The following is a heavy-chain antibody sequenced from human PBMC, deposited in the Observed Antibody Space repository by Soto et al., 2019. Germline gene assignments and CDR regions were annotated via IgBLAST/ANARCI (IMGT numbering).Heavy chain of an antibody. D-gene: IGHD1-7*01. CDR2: ISWNSGSI. V-gene: IGHV3-9*01. CDR1: GFTLYDYS. J-gene: IGHJ6*03. CDR3: AKDTSTGTTYYYYYYMDV. Sequence: GGALRLSFAASGFTLYDYSLPLVPPAPGEGLEWVSGISWNSGSIGYADSVKGRFTISRDNAKNSLYLQMNSLRAEDTALYYCAKDTSTGTTYYYYYYMDVWGKGTTVTVSS.